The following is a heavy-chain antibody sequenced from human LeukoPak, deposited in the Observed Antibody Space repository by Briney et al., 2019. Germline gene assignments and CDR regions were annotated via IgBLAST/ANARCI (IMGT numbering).Heavy chain of an antibody. D-gene: IGHD1-14*01. CDR3: ASGINFDY. Sequence: AGGSLRLSCAASGFTISINWMHWVRQAPGKGLVWVSRINSDESSRNYADSVKGRFTISRDNAKNTLYLQMNSLRAEDTAVYYCASGINFDYWGQGTLVTVSS. J-gene: IGHJ4*02. CDR1: GFTISINW. CDR2: INSDESSR. V-gene: IGHV3-74*01.